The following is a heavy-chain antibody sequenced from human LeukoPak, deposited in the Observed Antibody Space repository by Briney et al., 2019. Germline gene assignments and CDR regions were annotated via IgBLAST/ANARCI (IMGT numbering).Heavy chain of an antibody. Sequence: GASVKVSCKASGYTFSNYGISWVRQAPGQGLEWMGWISAYNGNTNYAQKLQGRVTMTTDTSTSTAYMELRSLRSDDTAVYYCARVYFYDSSSYPDYWGQGTLVTVSS. CDR3: ARVYFYDSSSYPDY. J-gene: IGHJ4*02. CDR2: ISAYNGNT. CDR1: GYTFSNYG. D-gene: IGHD3-22*01. V-gene: IGHV1-18*01.